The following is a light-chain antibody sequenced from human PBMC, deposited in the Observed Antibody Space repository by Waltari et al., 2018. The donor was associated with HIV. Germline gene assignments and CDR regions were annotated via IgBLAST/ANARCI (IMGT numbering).Light chain of an antibody. Sequence: DIVMTQSQDSLAVSLGERAAINCKSSQSVLYSSDNKNYLAWYQQKPGQPPKLLIYWASTRESGVPDRFSGSGSGTDFTLTISSLQAEDVAVYHCQQYYSIPPTFGQGTKVEIK. V-gene: IGKV4-1*01. J-gene: IGKJ1*01. CDR3: QQYYSIPPT. CDR2: WAS. CDR1: QSVLYSSDNKNY.